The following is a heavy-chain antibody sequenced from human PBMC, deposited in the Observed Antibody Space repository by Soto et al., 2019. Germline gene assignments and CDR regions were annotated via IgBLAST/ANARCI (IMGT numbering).Heavy chain of an antibody. CDR1: GASISSGGYY. CDR3: ARDPSP. CDR2: IYYSGST. V-gene: IGHV4-31*03. J-gene: IGHJ5*02. Sequence: QVQLQESGPGLVKPSQTLSLTCTVSGASISSGGYYWGWIRQHPGKGLEWIGYIYYSGSTYYNPSLNSRVAISVDTSKNQFSLKLSSVTAADTAVYYCARDPSPWGQGTLVTVSS.